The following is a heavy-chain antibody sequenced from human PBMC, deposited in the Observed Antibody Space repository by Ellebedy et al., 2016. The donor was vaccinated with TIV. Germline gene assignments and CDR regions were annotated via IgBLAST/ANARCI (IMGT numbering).Heavy chain of an antibody. D-gene: IGHD3-22*01. CDR3: ARDGELRIVGINWYFDL. V-gene: IGHV3-21*01. CDR1: GFTFSSYS. CDR2: ISSSSSNI. J-gene: IGHJ2*01. Sequence: PGGSLRLSCAASGFTFSSYSMNWVRQAPGKGLEWVSSISSSSSNIYYADSVKGRFTISRDNAKKSLYLQMNSLRAEDTAVYYCARDGELRIVGINWYFDLWGRGTLVTVSS.